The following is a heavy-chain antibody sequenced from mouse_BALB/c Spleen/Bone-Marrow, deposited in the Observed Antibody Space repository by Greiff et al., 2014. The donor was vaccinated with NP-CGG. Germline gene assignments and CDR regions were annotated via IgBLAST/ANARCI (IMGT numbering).Heavy chain of an antibody. CDR2: INPYNGDT. V-gene: IGHV1-20*02. CDR3: ARSGYYGSSYFDY. D-gene: IGHD1-1*01. Sequence: DVHLVESGPELVKPGASVKISCKASGYSFTGYFMNWVMQSHGKSLEWIGRINPYNGDTFYNQKFKGKATSTVDKSSSTAHMELRSLASEDSAVYYCARSGYYGSSYFDYWGQGTTLTVSS. J-gene: IGHJ2*01. CDR1: GYSFTGYF.